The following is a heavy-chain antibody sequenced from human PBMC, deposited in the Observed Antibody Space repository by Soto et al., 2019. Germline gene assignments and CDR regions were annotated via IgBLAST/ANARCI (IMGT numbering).Heavy chain of an antibody. J-gene: IGHJ6*02. V-gene: IGHV3-48*02. D-gene: IGHD6-19*01. CDR2: ISSSSSTI. CDR1: GFPFSSYS. Sequence: PGGSLRLSCAASGFPFSSYSMNWVRQAPGKGLEWVSYISSSSSTIYYADSVKGRFTISRDNAKNSLYLQMNSLRDEDTAVYYCARVLIAVAGTNYYGMDVWGQGTTVTVS. CDR3: ARVLIAVAGTNYYGMDV.